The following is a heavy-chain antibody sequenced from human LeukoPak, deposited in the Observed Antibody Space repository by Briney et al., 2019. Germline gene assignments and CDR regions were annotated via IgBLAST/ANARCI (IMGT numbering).Heavy chain of an antibody. CDR1: GGSISSSSYY. V-gene: IGHV4-39*07. D-gene: IGHD5-12*01. J-gene: IGHJ3*02. Sequence: SETLSLTCTVSGGSISSSSYYWSWIRQPPGKGLEWIGEINHSGSTNYNPSLKSRVTISVDTSKNQFSLKLSSVTAADTAVYYCARDIVAIPDAFDIWGQGTMVTVSS. CDR2: INHSGST. CDR3: ARDIVAIPDAFDI.